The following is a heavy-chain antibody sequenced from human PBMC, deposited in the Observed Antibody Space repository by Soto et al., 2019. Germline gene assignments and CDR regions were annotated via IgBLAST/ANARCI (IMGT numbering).Heavy chain of an antibody. D-gene: IGHD3-10*01. CDR2: VSGNGGST. J-gene: IGHJ5*02. CDR1: GFTFRAYA. V-gene: IGHV3-23*01. CDR3: ARVRVRGVPYWFDP. Sequence: GGSLRLSCTASGFTFRAYAMNWVRQVPGKGLEWVSSVSGNGGSTYYADSVKGRFTISRDNAITTLYLQMNSLRAEDTAVYFCARVRVRGVPYWFDPWGQGTLVTVSS.